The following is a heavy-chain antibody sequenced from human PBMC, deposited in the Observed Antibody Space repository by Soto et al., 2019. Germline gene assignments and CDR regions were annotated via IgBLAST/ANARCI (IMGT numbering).Heavy chain of an antibody. D-gene: IGHD6-13*01. CDR3: ARDRLEAAAGIGYFDY. V-gene: IGHV3-30-3*01. J-gene: IGHJ4*02. CDR1: GFTFSSYA. Sequence: GGSLRLSCAASGFTFSSYAMHWVRQAPGKGLEWVAVISYDGSNKYYADSVKGRFTISRDNSKNTLYLQMNSLRAEDTAVYYCARDRLEAAAGIGYFDYWGQGTLVTV. CDR2: ISYDGSNK.